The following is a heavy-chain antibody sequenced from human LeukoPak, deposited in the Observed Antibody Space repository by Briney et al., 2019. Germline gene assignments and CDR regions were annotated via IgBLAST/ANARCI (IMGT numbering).Heavy chain of an antibody. CDR1: GGSISSGGYS. CDR3: ARSKLTVTTSLGYYYYGMDV. V-gene: IGHV4-30-2*01. D-gene: IGHD4-17*01. CDR2: VFQSGTT. Sequence: SETLSLTCAVSGGSISSGGYSWSWIRQPPGKGLEWIGYVFQSGTTYYNPSLKSRVIISVDKSKNQFSLKLTSVTAADTAVYYCARSKLTVTTSLGYYYYGMDVWGRGTTVTVSS. J-gene: IGHJ6*02.